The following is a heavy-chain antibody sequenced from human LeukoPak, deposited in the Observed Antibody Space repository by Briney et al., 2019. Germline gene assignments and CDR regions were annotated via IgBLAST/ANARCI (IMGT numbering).Heavy chain of an antibody. V-gene: IGHV3-20*04. D-gene: IGHD1-26*01. CDR1: GSTFGDDG. CDR3: AKSSGSVRHFYYYYMDV. J-gene: IGHJ6*03. Sequence: PSGTLSLTCAVSGSTFGDDGLSWVCNGPPQGQEWGSDVNWDGGDTDYADSVKGRLTISRDNAKNSLYLQMNSLRAEDTALYYCAKSSGSVRHFYYYYMDVWGKGTTVTVSS. CDR2: VNWDGGDT.